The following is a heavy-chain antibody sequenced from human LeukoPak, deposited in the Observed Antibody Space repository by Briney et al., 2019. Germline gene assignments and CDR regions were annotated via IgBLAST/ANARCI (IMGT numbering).Heavy chain of an antibody. CDR3: VRGGYSPGI. V-gene: IGHV3-23*01. CDR2: ISGSGEST. D-gene: IGHD5-18*01. J-gene: IGHJ3*02. Sequence: GGSLRLSCADSGFTFSSYAMSWVRQAPGKGLEWVSAISGSGESTNYADSVKGRFTISRDNSKNTLYLQMNTLRAEDTAMYYCVRGGYSPGIWGQGTMVTVSS. CDR1: GFTFSSYA.